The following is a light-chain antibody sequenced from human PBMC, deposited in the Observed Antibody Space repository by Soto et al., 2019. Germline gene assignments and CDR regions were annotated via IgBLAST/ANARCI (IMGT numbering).Light chain of an antibody. Sequence: DIQMIQSPSSLSASVGDRVTITCQASQEISNYLNWYQQKPGKAPKLLIYDASNLERGVPSRFSGRGSWTDFTFTISSLQSEDFATYYCQQYDHLPRTFGRGTKVEIK. V-gene: IGKV1-33*01. CDR3: QQYDHLPRT. J-gene: IGKJ1*01. CDR1: QEISNY. CDR2: DAS.